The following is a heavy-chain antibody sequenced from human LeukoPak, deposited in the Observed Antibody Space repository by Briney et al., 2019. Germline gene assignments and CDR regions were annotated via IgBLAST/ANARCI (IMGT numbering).Heavy chain of an antibody. J-gene: IGHJ6*03. CDR1: GCTLTELS. CDR2: FDPEDGET. V-gene: IGHV1-24*01. D-gene: IGHD1-1*01. Sequence: SSVKVSCKVSGCTLTELSMYWVLQAPGKGLEWIGGFDPEDGETIYAQKFQGRVTTTEDTSTDTAYMELSSLRSEDTAVYYCATAGYPTPRGYYYYYMDVWGKGTTVTVSS. CDR3: ATAGYPTPRGYYYYYMDV.